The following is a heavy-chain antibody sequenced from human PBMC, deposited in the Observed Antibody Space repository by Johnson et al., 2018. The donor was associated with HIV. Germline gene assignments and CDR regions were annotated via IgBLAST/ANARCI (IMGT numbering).Heavy chain of an antibody. CDR3: AVGIQLWFASEGDAFDI. D-gene: IGHD5-18*01. J-gene: IGHJ3*02. CDR2: ISHNGGTE. V-gene: IGHV3-30*19. CDR1: GFTFSSYG. Sequence: QVQLVESGGGVVHPGRSLRLSCVGSGFTFSSYGMHWVRQAPGKGLDWVAFISHNGGTEYSADSVKGRFTISRDNAKNTLYLKMNYLTPEDTAMYYCAVGIQLWFASEGDAFDIWGQGTMVTVSS.